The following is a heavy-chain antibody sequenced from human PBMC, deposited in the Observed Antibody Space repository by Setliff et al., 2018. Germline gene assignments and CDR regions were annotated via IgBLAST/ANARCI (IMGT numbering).Heavy chain of an antibody. CDR2: IIPLFGTT. V-gene: IGHV1-69*13. CDR3: ARDTRDKYDSSGYYLSLDS. Sequence: ASVKVSCKASGGNFNNYAINWVRQAPGQGLEWVGRIIPLFGTTNFAQEFQGRVTITADESTETTYMDLTSLRSEDTAVYYCARDTRDKYDSSGYYLSLDSWGQGSLVTVSS. J-gene: IGHJ4*02. D-gene: IGHD3-22*01. CDR1: GGNFNNYA.